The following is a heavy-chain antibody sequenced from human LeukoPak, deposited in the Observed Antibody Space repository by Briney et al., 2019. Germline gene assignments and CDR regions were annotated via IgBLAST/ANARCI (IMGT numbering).Heavy chain of an antibody. D-gene: IGHD3-10*01. V-gene: IGHV4-59*01. CDR3: AKSRGSGSSMPRGVNFDY. Sequence: PSETLSLTCTVSGGSISSYYWSWIRQPPGKGLEWIGYIYYSGSTNYNPSLKSRVTISVDTSKNQFSLKLNSVTAADTAVYYCAKSRGSGSSMPRGVNFDYWGQATLVTVSS. CDR1: GGSISSYY. J-gene: IGHJ4*02. CDR2: IYYSGST.